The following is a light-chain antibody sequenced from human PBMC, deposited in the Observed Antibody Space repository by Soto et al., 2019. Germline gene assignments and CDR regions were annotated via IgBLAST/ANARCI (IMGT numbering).Light chain of an antibody. J-gene: IGLJ1*01. Sequence: QSALTQPASVSGSPGQSITISCTGTSSDVGAYKYVSWYQQHPGKVPKLIIYGVSNRPSGVSNRFSGSKSGNTAFLTISGLQLEDEADYYCSSFTGTTTLDVFGTGTKVTVL. CDR3: SSFTGTTTLDV. V-gene: IGLV2-14*03. CDR2: GVS. CDR1: SSDVGAYKY.